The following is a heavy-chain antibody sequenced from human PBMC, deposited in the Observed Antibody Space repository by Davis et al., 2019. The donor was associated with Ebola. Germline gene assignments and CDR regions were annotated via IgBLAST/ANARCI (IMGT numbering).Heavy chain of an antibody. V-gene: IGHV3-21*01. J-gene: IGHJ4*02. CDR2: VNSLSNYI. CDR3: ARDSGIFGDYYFDS. D-gene: IGHD3-10*02. CDR1: GFTFTSYT. Sequence: GESLKISCAASGFTFTSYTMYWVRQAPGKGLEWVSSVNSLSNYIYYADSVKGRFTISRDNAKNSVYLQMNSLRAEDTAVYYCARDSGIFGDYYFDSWGQGTLVTVSS.